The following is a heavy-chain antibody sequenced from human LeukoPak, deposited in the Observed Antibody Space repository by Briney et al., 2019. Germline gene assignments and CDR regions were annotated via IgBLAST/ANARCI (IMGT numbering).Heavy chain of an antibody. CDR3: ARLRRDGYNYLAYWYFDL. J-gene: IGHJ2*01. V-gene: IGHV1-69*13. D-gene: IGHD5-24*01. CDR1: GYTFTSYA. Sequence: GGSVKVSCKASGYTFTSYAISWVRQAPGQGLEWMGGIIPIFGTANYAQKFQGRVTITADESTSTAYMELSSLRSEDTAVYYCARLRRDGYNYLAYWYFDLWGRGTLVTVSS. CDR2: IIPIFGTA.